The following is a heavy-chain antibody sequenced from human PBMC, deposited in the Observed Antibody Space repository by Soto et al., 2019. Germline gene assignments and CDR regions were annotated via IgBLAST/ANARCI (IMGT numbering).Heavy chain of an antibody. D-gene: IGHD2-21*01. CDR2: IYPGDSDT. V-gene: IGHV5-51*01. CDR1: GYRFTTYW. CDR3: VRLTAVRSGTYSHPYYFDD. Sequence: ESLKISFKDSGYRFTTYWIGWVRQIPGKGLEWMGIIYPGDSDTRYRPSLQGQVYISADKSISTAYLQWSSLKASDTAMYYCVRLTAVRSGTYSHPYYFDDWGQGTLVTVSS. J-gene: IGHJ4*02.